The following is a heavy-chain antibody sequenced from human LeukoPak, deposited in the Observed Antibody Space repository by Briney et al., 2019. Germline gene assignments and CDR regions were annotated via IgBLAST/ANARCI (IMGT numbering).Heavy chain of an antibody. CDR3: ARSSAGNTAMALWCFDY. CDR1: GDSISLYY. Sequence: HPSETLSLTCTVSGDSISLYYWSWIRQRPGKGLEWIGYIYYSGSTYYNPSLRSRVTISVDTSKNQFSLKLSSVTAADTAVYYCARSSAGNTAMALWCFDYWGQGTLVTVSS. D-gene: IGHD5-18*01. J-gene: IGHJ4*02. V-gene: IGHV4-59*08. CDR2: IYYSGST.